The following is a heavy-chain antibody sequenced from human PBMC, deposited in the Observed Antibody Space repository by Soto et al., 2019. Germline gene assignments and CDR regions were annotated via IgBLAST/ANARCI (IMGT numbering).Heavy chain of an antibody. Sequence: GESLKISCKGSGYSFTSYWISWVRQMPGKGLEWMGRIDPSDSYTNYSPSFQGHVTISADKSISTAYLQWSSLKASDTAMYYCARHLYFDWLPLDYWGQGTLVTVSS. J-gene: IGHJ4*02. CDR1: GYSFTSYW. V-gene: IGHV5-10-1*01. CDR3: ARHLYFDWLPLDY. D-gene: IGHD3-9*01. CDR2: IDPSDSYT.